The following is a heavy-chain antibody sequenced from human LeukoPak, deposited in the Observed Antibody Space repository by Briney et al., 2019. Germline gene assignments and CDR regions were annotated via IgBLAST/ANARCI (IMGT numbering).Heavy chain of an antibody. J-gene: IGHJ4*02. Sequence: PGGSLRLSCAASGFTFGSYSMNWVRQAPGKGLEWVSSISSSSSYIYYADSVKGRFTISRDNAKNSLYLQMNSLRAEDTAVYYCARGGRWLLSRVDYWGQGTLVTVSS. CDR2: ISSSSSYI. CDR3: ARGGRWLLSRVDY. D-gene: IGHD5-24*01. V-gene: IGHV3-21*01. CDR1: GFTFGSYS.